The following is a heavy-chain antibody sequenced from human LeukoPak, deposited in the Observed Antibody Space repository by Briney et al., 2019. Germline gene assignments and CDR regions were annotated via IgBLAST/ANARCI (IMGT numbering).Heavy chain of an antibody. Sequence: PSETLSLTCAVYGGSFSGYYWSGIRQPPGKGLEWIGEINHSGSTNYNPSLKSRVTISVDTSKNQFSLKLSSVTAADTAVYYCARGHLYYYDSSGYPRFDYWGQGTLVTVSS. V-gene: IGHV4-34*01. CDR2: INHSGST. D-gene: IGHD3-22*01. CDR1: GGSFSGYY. J-gene: IGHJ4*02. CDR3: ARGHLYYYDSSGYPRFDY.